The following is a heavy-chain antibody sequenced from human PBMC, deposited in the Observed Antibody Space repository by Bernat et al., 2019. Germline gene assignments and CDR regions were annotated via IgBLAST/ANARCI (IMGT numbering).Heavy chain of an antibody. CDR1: GYTFTSYG. Sequence: QVQLVQSGAEVKKPGASVKVSCKASGYTFTSYGISWVRQAPGQGLEWMGWISAYNVNTNYAQKLQGRVTMTTDTSTSTAYMELRSLRSDDTAVYYCARVLYDSSGLLSSGMDVWGQGTTVTVSS. D-gene: IGHD3-22*01. J-gene: IGHJ6*02. CDR2: ISAYNVNT. V-gene: IGHV1-18*01. CDR3: ARVLYDSSGLLSSGMDV.